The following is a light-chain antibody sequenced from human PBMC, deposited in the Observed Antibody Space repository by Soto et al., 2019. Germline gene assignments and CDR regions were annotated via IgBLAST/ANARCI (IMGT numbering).Light chain of an antibody. Sequence: QSALTQPASVSGSPGQSITISCTGTSSDVGSYNYVSWYQQHPGKAPKLMIYDVTNRPSGVSNRFSGSKSANTASLTISGLQAEDEAEYYCSSYTASSTVVFGGGTQLTVL. CDR2: DVT. CDR3: SSYTASSTVV. V-gene: IGLV2-14*01. J-gene: IGLJ3*02. CDR1: SSDVGSYNY.